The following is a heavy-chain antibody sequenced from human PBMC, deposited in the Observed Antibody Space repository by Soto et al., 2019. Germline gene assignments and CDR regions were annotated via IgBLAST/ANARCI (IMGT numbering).Heavy chain of an antibody. CDR3: VKEHGRRSGYYVGLRTLDV. CDR1: GFTFSSYA. V-gene: IGHV3-64D*06. J-gene: IGHJ6*02. Sequence: GGSLRLSCSASGFTFSSYAMHWVRQAPGKGLEYVSAISSNGSRTYYADSVKGRFTISRDNSKNTLYLQMSSLRAEDTAVYYCVKEHGRRSGYYVGLRTLDVWDQGTTVTVSS. CDR2: ISSNGSRT. D-gene: IGHD3-3*01.